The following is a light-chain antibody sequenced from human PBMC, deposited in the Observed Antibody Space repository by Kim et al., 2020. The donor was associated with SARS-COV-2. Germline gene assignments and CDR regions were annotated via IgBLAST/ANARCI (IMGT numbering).Light chain of an antibody. CDR2: RNT. Sequence: SYELTQPLSVSVALGQTARITCGGSDIGSQSVHWYQRKPGQAPVLVIYRNTIRPSGIPERFSGSNSGNTATLTISRAQAGDEADYYCQVWDSSTGVFGGG. V-gene: IGLV3-9*01. CDR3: QVWDSSTGV. J-gene: IGLJ2*01. CDR1: DIGSQS.